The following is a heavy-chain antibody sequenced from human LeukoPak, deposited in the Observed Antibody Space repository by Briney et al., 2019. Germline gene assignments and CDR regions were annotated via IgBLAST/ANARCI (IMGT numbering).Heavy chain of an antibody. Sequence: SETLSLTCAVYGGSFSGYYWSWIRQPPGKGLEWIGEINHSGSTNYNPSLKSRVTISVDTSKNQFSLKLSSVTAADTAVYYCARATSHDRAPFDYWGQGTLVTVSS. CDR3: ARATSHDRAPFDY. CDR2: INHSGST. V-gene: IGHV4-34*01. J-gene: IGHJ4*02. CDR1: GGSFSGYY.